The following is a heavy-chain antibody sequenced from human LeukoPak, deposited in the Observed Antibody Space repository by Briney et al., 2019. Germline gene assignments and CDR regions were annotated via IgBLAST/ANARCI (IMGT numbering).Heavy chain of an antibody. Sequence: GTSLRLSRAASGFTFSSYSMNWVRQAPGKGLEWVSSISSSSSYIYYADSVKGRFTISRDNAKNSLYLQMNSLRAEDTAVYYCARDSRRDYGDYAFFDYWGQGTLVTVSS. V-gene: IGHV3-21*01. CDR3: ARDSRRDYGDYAFFDY. D-gene: IGHD4-17*01. J-gene: IGHJ4*02. CDR1: GFTFSSYS. CDR2: ISSSSSYI.